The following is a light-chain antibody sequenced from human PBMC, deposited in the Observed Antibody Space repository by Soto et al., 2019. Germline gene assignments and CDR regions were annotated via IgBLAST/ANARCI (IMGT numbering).Light chain of an antibody. J-gene: IGKJ5*01. CDR1: QNVDSNY. Sequence: EIVLTQSPGTLSLSPWERATLSCRASQNVDSNYLAWYQQKPGQAPRILLFGASGRATGIPDRFSGSGSGTDFTLTISRLEPEDFALYYCQQYGSSPRISFGQGTRLEIK. CDR2: GAS. V-gene: IGKV3-20*01. CDR3: QQYGSSPRIS.